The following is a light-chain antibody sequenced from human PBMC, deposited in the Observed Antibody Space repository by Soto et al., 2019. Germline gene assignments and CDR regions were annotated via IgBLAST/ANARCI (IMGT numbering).Light chain of an antibody. CDR2: AAS. CDR3: KQSYGTPLT. V-gene: IGKV1-39*01. CDR1: QSISNY. Sequence: DMEMTQSPSSLSASVGDRVTITCRASQSISNYLNWYPHKPGKVPKLLIYAASSLQSGVPTRSRGSESETDIKHTINSLQPEDFATYCCKQSYGTPLTFGGGTKIEIK. J-gene: IGKJ4*01.